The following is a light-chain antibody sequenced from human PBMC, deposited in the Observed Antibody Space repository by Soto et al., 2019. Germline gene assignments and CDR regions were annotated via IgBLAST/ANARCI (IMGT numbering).Light chain of an antibody. J-gene: IGLJ1*01. Sequence: QSALTQPPSASGSPGQSVTISCTGGSSDVGGYNYVSWYQQHPGKAPKLMIYEVSKRPSGVPDRFSASKSGNTASLTVSGLQAEDEADYYCSSYAGSNIHYVFGTGTKLTVL. CDR1: SSDVGGYNY. V-gene: IGLV2-8*01. CDR3: SSYAGSNIHYV. CDR2: EVS.